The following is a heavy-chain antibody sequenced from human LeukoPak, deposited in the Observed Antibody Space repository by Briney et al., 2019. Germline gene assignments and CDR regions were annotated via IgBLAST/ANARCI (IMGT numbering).Heavy chain of an antibody. CDR2: INPKNGGT. J-gene: IGHJ4*02. Sequence: ASVKVSCKASGYTFASYAMHWVRQAPGQRLEWMGWINPKNGGTNYVQKFQGRVTMTRDTSISTAYMELSSLRSDDTAFYYCARVFGRQLPDYWGQGTLVTVSS. CDR1: GYTFASYA. V-gene: IGHV1-2*02. CDR3: ARVFGRQLPDY. D-gene: IGHD3-16*01.